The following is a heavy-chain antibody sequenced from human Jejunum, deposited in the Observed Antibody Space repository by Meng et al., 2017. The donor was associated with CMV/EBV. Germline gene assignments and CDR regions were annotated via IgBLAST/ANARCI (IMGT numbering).Heavy chain of an antibody. V-gene: IGHV7-4-1*01. CDR2: ININTGNP. D-gene: IGHD6-19*01. CDR3: ARGNGWRFDY. CDR1: GYTFTSSS. J-gene: IGHJ4*02. Sequence: QGQLVQSGSGLKKPWDSVKVSCQAAGYTFTSSSMNWVRHAPGQGLEWMGWININTGNPTYAQGFTGRFVFSLDTSVSTAYLQIDSLKADDTAVYYCARGNGWRFDYWGQGTLVTVSS.